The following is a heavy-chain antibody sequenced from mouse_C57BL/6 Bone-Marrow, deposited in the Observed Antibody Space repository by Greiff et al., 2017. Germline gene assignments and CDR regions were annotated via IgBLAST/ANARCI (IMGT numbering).Heavy chain of an antibody. Sequence: QVHVKQSGAELVRPGTSVKVSCKASGYAFTNYLIEWVKQRPGQGLEWIGVINPGSGGTNYNEKFKGKATLTADKSSSTAYMQLSSLTSEDSAVYFCARRIYYYGSSYGDYWGQGTTLTVSS. CDR3: ARRIYYYGSSYGDY. V-gene: IGHV1-54*01. D-gene: IGHD1-1*01. J-gene: IGHJ2*01. CDR1: GYAFTNYL. CDR2: INPGSGGT.